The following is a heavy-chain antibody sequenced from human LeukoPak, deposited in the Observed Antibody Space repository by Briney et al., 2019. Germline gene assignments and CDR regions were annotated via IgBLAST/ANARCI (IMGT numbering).Heavy chain of an antibody. Sequence: GGSLRLSCAASGFIFSNYAMTWVRPGPGKGLEWVSGISGSGGGASYADSVRGRFTISRDNSKNTVYLQMNSLRAEDTAVYYCAKERSDINDYYNFDYWGQGTLVTVSS. CDR3: AKERSDINDYYNFDY. J-gene: IGHJ4*02. CDR1: GFIFSNYA. CDR2: ISGSGGGA. D-gene: IGHD3-22*01. V-gene: IGHV3-23*01.